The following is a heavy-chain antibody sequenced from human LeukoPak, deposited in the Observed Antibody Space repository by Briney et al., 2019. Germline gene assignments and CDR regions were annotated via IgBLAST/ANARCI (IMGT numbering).Heavy chain of an antibody. CDR1: GLTFSDAW. D-gene: IGHD6-19*01. CDR2: ISSSGSTI. V-gene: IGHV3-11*04. J-gene: IGHJ6*03. Sequence: PGGSLRLSCAASGLTFSDAWMSWVRQAPGKGLEWVSYISSSGSTIYYADSVKGRFTISRDNAKNSLYLQMNSLRAEDTAVYYCARDGSGWYYYYYYMDVWGKGTTVTISS. CDR3: ARDGSGWYYYYYYMDV.